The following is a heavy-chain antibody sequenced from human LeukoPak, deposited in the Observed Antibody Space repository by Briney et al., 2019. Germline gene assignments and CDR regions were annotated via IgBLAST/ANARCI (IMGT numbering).Heavy chain of an antibody. CDR3: ARGHTYYYDSSGPHYDY. V-gene: IGHV4-34*01. CDR1: GGSFSGYY. Sequence: SETLSLTCAVYGGSFSGYYWSWIRQPPGKGLEWIGEINHSGSTNYNPSLKSRVTISVGTSKNQFSLKLSSVTAADTAVYYCARGHTYYYDSSGPHYDYWGQGTLVTVSS. J-gene: IGHJ4*02. D-gene: IGHD3-22*01. CDR2: INHSGST.